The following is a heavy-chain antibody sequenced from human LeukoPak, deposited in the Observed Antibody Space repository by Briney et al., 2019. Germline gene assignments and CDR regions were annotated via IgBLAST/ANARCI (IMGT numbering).Heavy chain of an antibody. CDR2: IIPILGIV. J-gene: IGHJ2*01. V-gene: IGHV1-69*04. CDR1: GGTFSSYA. CDR3: ARESAIGAGDDVLLSFGDPKGYFDL. Sequence: ASVKVSCKASGGTFSSYAISWVRQAPGQGLEWMGRIIPILGIVNYAQKFQGRVTITADKSTSTAYMELSSLRSEDTAVYYCARESAIGAGDDVLLSFGDPKGYFDLWGRGTLVTVSS. D-gene: IGHD3-10*01.